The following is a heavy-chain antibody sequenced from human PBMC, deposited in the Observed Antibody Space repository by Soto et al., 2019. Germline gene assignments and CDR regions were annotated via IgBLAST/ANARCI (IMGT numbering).Heavy chain of an antibody. CDR1: GFTFSTYA. J-gene: IGHJ4*02. Sequence: EGQLLESGGGLVQPGGSLRLSCAVSGFTFSTYAMSWVRQAPGKGLHWVSAISGSGGSTYYADSVKGRFTISRDNSKNTLYLQMNSLRAEDTADYYCAKGKYDDYGRGSFDYWGQGTLVTVSS. D-gene: IGHD4-17*01. CDR3: AKGKYDDYGRGSFDY. V-gene: IGHV3-23*01. CDR2: ISGSGGST.